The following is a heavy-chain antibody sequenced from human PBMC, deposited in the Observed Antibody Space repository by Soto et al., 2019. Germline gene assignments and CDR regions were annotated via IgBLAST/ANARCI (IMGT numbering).Heavy chain of an antibody. J-gene: IGHJ6*02. V-gene: IGHV4-59*01. Sequence: SETLSLTCTVSGGSISSYYWSWIRQPPGKGLEWIGHIYYSGSTNYNPSLKSRVTISVDTSKNQFSLKLSSVTAADTAVYYCARDHRYCTNGVCYPGGMDVWGQGTTVTVSS. D-gene: IGHD2-8*01. CDR2: IYYSGST. CDR1: GGSISSYY. CDR3: ARDHRYCTNGVCYPGGMDV.